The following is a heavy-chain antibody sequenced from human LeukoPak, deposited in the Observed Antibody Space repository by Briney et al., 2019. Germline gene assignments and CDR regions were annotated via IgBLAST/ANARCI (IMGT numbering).Heavy chain of an antibody. CDR2: ISYDGSNK. V-gene: IGHV3-30-3*01. Sequence: PGGSLRLSCAASGFTFSSYAMHWVRQAPGKGLEWVPVISYDGSNKYYADSVKGRFTISRDNSKNTLYLQMNSLRAEDTAVYYCARDSTPEGYYDSSGPTSLDPWGQGTLVTVSS. D-gene: IGHD3-22*01. CDR1: GFTFSSYA. J-gene: IGHJ5*02. CDR3: ARDSTPEGYYDSSGPTSLDP.